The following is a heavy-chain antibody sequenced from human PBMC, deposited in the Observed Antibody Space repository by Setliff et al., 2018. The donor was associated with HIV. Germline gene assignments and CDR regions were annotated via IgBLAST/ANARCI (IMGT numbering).Heavy chain of an antibody. CDR3: TIEGAGTIVYS. CDR1: GGSISPYY. V-gene: IGHV4-59*04. D-gene: IGHD6-19*01. CDR2: IYHSGNT. Sequence: SETLSLTCTVSGGSISPYYWSWIRQPPGKGLEWIAWIYHSGNTYYMPSLQSRVTISVDTSKNQFSLNLHSVTAADTAVYYCTIEGAGTIVYSWGQGTLVTVSS. J-gene: IGHJ4*02.